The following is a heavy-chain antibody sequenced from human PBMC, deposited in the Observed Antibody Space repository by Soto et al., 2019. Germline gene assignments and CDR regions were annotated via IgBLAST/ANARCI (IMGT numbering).Heavy chain of an antibody. CDR2: IGTAGDT. V-gene: IGHV3-13*01. Sequence: GGSLRLSCAASGFTFSSYDMHWVRQATGKGLEWVSAIGTAGDTYYPGSVKGRFTISRENAKNSLYLQMNSLRAEDTAVYYCARGQGLITIFGVEAFDIWGQGTMVTVSS. D-gene: IGHD3-3*01. CDR3: ARGQGLITIFGVEAFDI. J-gene: IGHJ3*02. CDR1: GFTFSSYD.